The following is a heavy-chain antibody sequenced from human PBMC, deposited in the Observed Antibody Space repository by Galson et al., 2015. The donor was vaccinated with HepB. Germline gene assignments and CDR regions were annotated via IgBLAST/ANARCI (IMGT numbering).Heavy chain of an antibody. CDR1: GDSFTTSV. CDR3: ASPLAAGTLAY. CDR2: IIPILGLT. V-gene: IGHV1-69*10. Sequence: SVKVSCKGSGDSFTTSVLYWVRQAPGQGLEWMGGIIPILGLTNNAQRFQGRLTLTADKSTSTVFMELRSLTPEDTAVYYCASPLAAGTLAYWGQGNLVTVSS. J-gene: IGHJ4*02. D-gene: IGHD6-13*01.